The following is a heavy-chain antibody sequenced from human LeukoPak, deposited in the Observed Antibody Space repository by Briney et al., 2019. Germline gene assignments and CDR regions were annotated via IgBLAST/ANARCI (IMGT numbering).Heavy chain of an antibody. CDR1: GGSISSGDYY. V-gene: IGHV4-30-4*08. D-gene: IGHD6-13*01. CDR3: ARARRLAAAGTTAFDI. J-gene: IGHJ3*02. Sequence: SQTLSLTCTVSGGSISSGDYYWSWIRQPPGKGLEGIGEINHSGSTNYNPSLKSRVTISVDTSKNQFSLQLTSVTAADTAVYYCARARRLAAAGTTAFDIWGQGTMVTVSS. CDR2: INHSGST.